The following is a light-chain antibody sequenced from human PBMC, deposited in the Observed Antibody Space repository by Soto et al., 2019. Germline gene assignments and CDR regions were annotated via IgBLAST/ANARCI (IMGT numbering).Light chain of an antibody. CDR2: GAS. V-gene: IGKV3-20*01. CDR3: QQYSSSPWT. CDR1: QSVSSSY. J-gene: IGKJ1*01. Sequence: EIVLTQSPGTLSLSPGERATLSCRASQSVSSSYLAWYQQKPGQAPRLLIYGASARATGIPDRFSGSGSGLDFTLTISRLEPEEFVVYYCQQYSSSPWTFGQGTKVEVK.